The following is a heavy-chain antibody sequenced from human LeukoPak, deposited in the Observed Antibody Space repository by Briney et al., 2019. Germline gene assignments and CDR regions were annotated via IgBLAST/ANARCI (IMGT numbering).Heavy chain of an antibody. CDR1: GGSISTYY. J-gene: IGHJ4*02. CDR2: IYYSGST. D-gene: IGHD3-22*01. CDR3: ARASSGYYPINY. V-gene: IGHV4-59*01. Sequence: SETLSLTCAVSGGSISTYYWSWIRQPPGKGLEWIGYIYYSGSTNYNPSLKSRVTISVDTSKNQFSLKLSSVTAADTAVYYCARASSGYYPINYWGQGTLVTVSS.